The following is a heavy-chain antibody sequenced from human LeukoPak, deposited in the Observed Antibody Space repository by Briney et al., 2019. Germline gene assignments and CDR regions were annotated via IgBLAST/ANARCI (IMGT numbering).Heavy chain of an antibody. D-gene: IGHD6-19*01. J-gene: IGHJ4*02. V-gene: IGHV1-69*06. CDR1: GYTFTSYG. Sequence: ASVKVSCKASGYTFTSYGISWVRQAPGQGLEWMGGLIPIFGTANYAQKFQGRVTITADKSTSTAYMELSSLRSEDTAVYYCARGTREYSSGWYTKHLYYFDYWGQGTLVTVSS. CDR3: ARGTREYSSGWYTKHLYYFDY. CDR2: LIPIFGTA.